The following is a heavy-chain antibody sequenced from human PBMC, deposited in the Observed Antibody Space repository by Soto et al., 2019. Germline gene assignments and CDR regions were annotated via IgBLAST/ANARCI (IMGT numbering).Heavy chain of an antibody. CDR3: TRWGFALSGFDL. J-gene: IGHJ4*02. D-gene: IGHD6-19*01. CDR2: IKSDGSEK. Sequence: VHLVESGGGLVQPGGSLRLSCVASGFSFTSYWMSWVRQAPGKGLEWVANIKSDGSEKYYEDSVQGRFTISRDNAKNSLFLQMNSLRAGDTAVYYCTRWGFALSGFDLWGQGTLVTVSP. CDR1: GFSFTSYW. V-gene: IGHV3-7*01.